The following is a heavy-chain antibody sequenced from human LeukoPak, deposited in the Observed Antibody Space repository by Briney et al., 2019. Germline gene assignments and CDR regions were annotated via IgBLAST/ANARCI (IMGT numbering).Heavy chain of an antibody. Sequence: GGSLRLSCAASGFTFSRFWMSWVRQAPGKGLEWVANIKQDGSEKYYVDSVKGRFTISRDNAKNSLYLQMDSLRAEDTAVFYCARDGTYTDYDPDFDIWGQGTLVTVSS. CDR2: IKQDGSEK. J-gene: IGHJ4*02. V-gene: IGHV3-7*04. CDR3: ARDGTYTDYDPDFDI. D-gene: IGHD5-12*01. CDR1: GFTFSRFW.